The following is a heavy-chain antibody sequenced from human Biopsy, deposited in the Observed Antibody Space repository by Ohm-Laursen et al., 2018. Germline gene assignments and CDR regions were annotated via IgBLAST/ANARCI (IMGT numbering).Heavy chain of an antibody. J-gene: IGHJ2*01. D-gene: IGHD3-22*01. Sequence: GTLSLTCSVSGDSISSYYWSWIRQPPGKGLQWIGYVYYTGSTDYNPSLQSRVTISVDTSKNHFSLRLRSVTPADTAIYYCARDRGYYSDRTVPGYFDLWGRGTLVTVSS. V-gene: IGHV4-59*01. CDR2: VYYTGST. CDR3: ARDRGYYSDRTVPGYFDL. CDR1: GDSISSYY.